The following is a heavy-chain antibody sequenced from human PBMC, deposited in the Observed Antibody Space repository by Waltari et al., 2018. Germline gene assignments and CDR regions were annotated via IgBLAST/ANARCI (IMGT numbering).Heavy chain of an antibody. J-gene: IGHJ3*01. CDR1: GVSITSDRHY. CDR2: LSYSGAT. CDR3: ATYIGASLGTAAFDV. Sequence: QLQLQESGPGLVKPSETLSLTCSVSGVSITSDRHYWGWIRQPPGQGLEWIATLSYSGATYSSPSLKSRVTISRDTSKNQGSLQVGSVTAADTAVYYCATYIGASLGTAAFDVWGQGTMVTVSS. V-gene: IGHV4-39*01. D-gene: IGHD5-12*01.